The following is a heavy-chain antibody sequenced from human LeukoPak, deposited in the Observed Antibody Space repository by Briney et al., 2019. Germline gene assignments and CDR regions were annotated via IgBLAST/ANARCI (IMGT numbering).Heavy chain of an antibody. Sequence: SETLSLTRTVSGGSISTYYWSWIRQPPGKGLEWIGYIYYSGSTNYNPSLKSRVTISVDTSKNQFSLKLSSVTAADTALYYCARAVGVGRGTYFDLWGRGTLVTVSS. CDR2: IYYSGST. CDR1: GGSISTYY. CDR3: ARAVGVGRGTYFDL. V-gene: IGHV4-59*08. J-gene: IGHJ2*01. D-gene: IGHD1-1*01.